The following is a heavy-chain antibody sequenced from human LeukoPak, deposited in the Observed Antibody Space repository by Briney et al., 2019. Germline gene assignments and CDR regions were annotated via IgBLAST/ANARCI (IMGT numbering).Heavy chain of an antibody. CDR2: ITPIIDSA. J-gene: IGHJ5*02. CDR1: GGTLNSHT. V-gene: IGHV1-69*08. CDR3: ARVNLRGSQYNWFDP. Sequence: VASVKVSCKTSGGTLNSHTFTWVRQAPGQGLEWMGRITPIIDSAKYAQKFQGRISITADKSTTTVYMELSSLRSEDTAVYFCARVNLRGSQYNWFDPWGQGTLVTVSS. D-gene: IGHD1-26*01.